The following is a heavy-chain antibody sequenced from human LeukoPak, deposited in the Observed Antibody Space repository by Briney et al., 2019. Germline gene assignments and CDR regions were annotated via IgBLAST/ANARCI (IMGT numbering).Heavy chain of an antibody. CDR1: GFTFSSYA. D-gene: IGHD5-12*01. J-gene: IGHJ4*02. Sequence: GGSLRLSCTASGFTFSSYAMSWVRQAPGKGLEWVSAISASGGSTYYADYVQGRFTMSRDNSKNTVYLEMTSLRSEDTAVYYCAKDPGVMATITNYWGQGTLVTVSS. V-gene: IGHV3-23*01. CDR2: ISASGGST. CDR3: AKDPGVMATITNY.